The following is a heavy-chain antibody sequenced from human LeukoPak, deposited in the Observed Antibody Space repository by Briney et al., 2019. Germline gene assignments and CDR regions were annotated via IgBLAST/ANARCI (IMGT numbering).Heavy chain of an antibody. J-gene: IGHJ4*02. CDR3: ARAGDRDGY. CDR2: ISWNSGPI. CDR1: GFTFSSYA. D-gene: IGHD5-24*01. Sequence: GGSLRLSCAASGFTFSSYAMSWVRQAPGKGLEWVSGISWNSGPIGYADSVKGRFTISRDNAKNSLYLQMNSLRAEDTAVYYCARAGDRDGYWGQGTLVTVSS. V-gene: IGHV3-9*01.